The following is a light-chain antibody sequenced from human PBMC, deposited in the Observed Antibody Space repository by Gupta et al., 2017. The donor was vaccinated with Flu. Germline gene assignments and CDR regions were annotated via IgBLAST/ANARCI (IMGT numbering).Light chain of an antibody. J-gene: IGKJ2*01. CDR1: QSVLYSSNNKNY. Sequence: DIVMTQSPDSLAVSLGERATINCKSSQSVLYSSNNKNYLAWYQQKPGQPPKLLIYWASTRESGVPDRFSGSGSGTDFTLTISSLQAEDVAVYYCLQDDSTPYNFGQGTKLEIK. CDR3: LQDDSTPYN. V-gene: IGKV4-1*01. CDR2: WAS.